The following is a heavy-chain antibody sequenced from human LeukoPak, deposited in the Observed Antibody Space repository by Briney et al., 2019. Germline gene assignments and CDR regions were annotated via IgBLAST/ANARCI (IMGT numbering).Heavy chain of an antibody. D-gene: IGHD6-19*01. CDR1: GFLVTNNY. CDR3: ARGGAVDY. J-gene: IGHJ4*02. V-gene: IGHV3-53*01. Sequence: GGSLRLSCAASGFLVTNNYMSWVRQAPGKGLEWVSAIYSGDNTEYADSVKGRFTISRDNSKNTLYLQMNSLRAEDTAVYYCARGGAVDYWGQGTLVIVSS. CDR2: IYSGDNT.